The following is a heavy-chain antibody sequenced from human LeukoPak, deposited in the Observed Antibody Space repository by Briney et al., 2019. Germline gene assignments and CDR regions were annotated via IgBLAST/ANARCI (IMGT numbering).Heavy chain of an antibody. CDR2: ISYDGSNK. CDR3: AREADSSSWYYYYYYGMDV. CDR1: GFTFSSYW. Sequence: GGSLRLSCAASGFTFSSYWMSWVRQAPGKGLEWVAVISYDGSNKYYADSVKGRFTISRDNSKNTLYQQMNSLRAEDTAVYYCAREADSSSWYYYYYYGMDVWGQGTTVTVSS. V-gene: IGHV3-30-3*01. J-gene: IGHJ6*02. D-gene: IGHD6-13*01.